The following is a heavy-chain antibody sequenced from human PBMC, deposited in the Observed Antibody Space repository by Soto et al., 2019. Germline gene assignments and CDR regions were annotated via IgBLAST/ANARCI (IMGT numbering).Heavy chain of an antibody. CDR2: IYYSGST. D-gene: IGHD3-16*01. CDR3: ARGVLH. V-gene: IGHV4-31*03. Sequence: QVQLQESGPGLVKPSQTLSLTCTVSGGSISSGGYYWSWIRQHPGKGLEWIGSIYYSGSTYYNPSPXRXLTIAVDTSKNQFSLKLSSVTAADTAVYYCARGVLHWGQGTLVTVSS. CDR1: GGSISSGGYY. J-gene: IGHJ4*02.